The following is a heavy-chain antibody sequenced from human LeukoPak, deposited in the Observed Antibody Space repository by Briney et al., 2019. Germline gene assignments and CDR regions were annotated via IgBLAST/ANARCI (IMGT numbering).Heavy chain of an antibody. CDR2: FDPEDGET. D-gene: IGHD6-6*01. CDR3: ATAYLVDTYFDY. Sequence: ASVKVSCKVSGYTLTELSMHWVRQAPGKGLEWMGGFDPEDGETIYAQKFQGRVTMTEDTSTDTAYMELSSLRSEDTAVYYCATAYLVDTYFDYWGQGTLVTVSS. J-gene: IGHJ4*02. CDR1: GYTLTELS. V-gene: IGHV1-24*01.